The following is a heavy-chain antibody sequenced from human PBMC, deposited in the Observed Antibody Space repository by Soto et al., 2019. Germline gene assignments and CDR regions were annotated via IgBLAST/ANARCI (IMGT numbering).Heavy chain of an antibody. J-gene: IGHJ6*02. Sequence: PGWSLRLSCASSVFTFINYWMSWVRQAPGKGLEWVANIRQDGNEIYYVDSVKGRFTISRDNAKNSLYLQMNSLRAEDAALYYCARDGVWYGMDVWGQGTTVTVSS. CDR1: VFTFINYW. V-gene: IGHV3-7*01. D-gene: IGHD2-21*02. CDR2: IRQDGNEI. CDR3: ARDGVWYGMDV.